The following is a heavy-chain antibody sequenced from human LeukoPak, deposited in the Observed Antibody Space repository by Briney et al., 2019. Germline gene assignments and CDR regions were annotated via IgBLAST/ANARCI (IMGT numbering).Heavy chain of an antibody. Sequence: SETLSLTCTVSGGSITNYYWSWIRQPPGKGLEWIGYIYYSGSTKYKSSLKSRVTISVDTSKNQFSLKLSSVTAADTAVYYCARGKEVITMLRGLKPGYYFDYWGQGTLVTVSS. CDR3: ARGKEVITMLRGLKPGYYFDY. D-gene: IGHD3-10*01. V-gene: IGHV4-59*01. J-gene: IGHJ4*02. CDR1: GGSITNYY. CDR2: IYYSGST.